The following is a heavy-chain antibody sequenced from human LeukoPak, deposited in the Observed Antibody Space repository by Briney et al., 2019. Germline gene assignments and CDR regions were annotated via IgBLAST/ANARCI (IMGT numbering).Heavy chain of an antibody. Sequence: PSETLSLTCAVYGGSFSGYYWSWIRQPPGKGLEWIGEINHSGSTNYNPSLKSRVTISVDTSKNQFSLKLSSVTAADTAVYYCARGLLYYDYVWGSYRYTPYYSDYWGQGTLVTVSS. CDR3: ARGLLYYDYVWGSYRYTPYYSDY. J-gene: IGHJ4*02. CDR1: GGSFSGYY. CDR2: INHSGST. V-gene: IGHV4-34*01. D-gene: IGHD3-16*02.